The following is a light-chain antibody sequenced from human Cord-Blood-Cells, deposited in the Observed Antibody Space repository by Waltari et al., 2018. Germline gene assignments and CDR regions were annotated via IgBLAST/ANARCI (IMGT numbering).Light chain of an antibody. V-gene: IGLV2-14*01. J-gene: IGLJ2*01. CDR1: SSDVGGSNH. Sequence: SALTQPASASASPGQSLTIPCTGTSSDVGGSNHFSWYKQHPGTAPKLMIYEVSKRPSGVSNRFSGSTSGNTASMTISGLQAEDEADYYCSSDTSSSTLVFGGGTKLTVL. CDR2: EVS. CDR3: SSDTSSSTLV.